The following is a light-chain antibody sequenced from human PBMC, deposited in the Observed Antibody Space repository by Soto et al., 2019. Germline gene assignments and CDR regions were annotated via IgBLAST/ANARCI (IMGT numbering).Light chain of an antibody. CDR3: QQRSIWPPVT. V-gene: IGKV3-11*01. Sequence: EIVLTQSPATLSLSPGERATLSCRASQSVSSYLAWYQQKPGQAPRLLIYDASNRATGIPARFSGSGSGTDFTLTISSLEPEDFAVYYCQQRSIWPPVTFGHGTRLEIK. CDR1: QSVSSY. J-gene: IGKJ5*01. CDR2: DAS.